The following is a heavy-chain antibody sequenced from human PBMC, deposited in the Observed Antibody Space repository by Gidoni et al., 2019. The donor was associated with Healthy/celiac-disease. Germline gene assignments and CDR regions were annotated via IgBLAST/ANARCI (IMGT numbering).Heavy chain of an antibody. Sequence: EVQLVESGGGLVQPGGALRLSGAASGFTVSSEGRSWVSHAPGKGREWVANIKQDGSAKSYVDSVKARFTISRDNAKNSLYLQMPILRAEDTAVYYCARDRYSSSPQGGVYYYYYYMDVWGNGTTVTVSS. CDR3: ARDRYSSSPQGGVYYYYYYMDV. CDR1: GFTVSSEG. CDR2: IKQDGSAK. D-gene: IGHD6-13*01. V-gene: IGHV3-7*03. J-gene: IGHJ6*03.